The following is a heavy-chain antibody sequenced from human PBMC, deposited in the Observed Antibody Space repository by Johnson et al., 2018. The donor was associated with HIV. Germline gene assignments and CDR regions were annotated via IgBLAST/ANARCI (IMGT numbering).Heavy chain of an antibody. Sequence: VQLVESGGGVVRPGESLRLSCAASGFIFDDFGMNWVRHAPGKGLEWVSDVNWNGARTGYADSVKGRFTISRDNAKISVYLQMNRLRAEDTALYYCACNVGGWGYRHAFDMWGQGTMVTVSS. D-gene: IGHD5-12*01. CDR1: GFIFDDFG. V-gene: IGHV3-20*04. CDR3: ACNVGGWGYRHAFDM. CDR2: VNWNGART. J-gene: IGHJ3*02.